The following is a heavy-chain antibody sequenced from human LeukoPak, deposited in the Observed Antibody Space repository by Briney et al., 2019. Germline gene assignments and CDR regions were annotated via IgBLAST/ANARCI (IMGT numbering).Heavy chain of an antibody. CDR2: ISSSSSYI. CDR1: GFTFSSYS. Sequence: GGSLRLSCAASGFTFSSYSMNWVRQAPGKGLEWVSSISSSSSYIYYADSVKGRFTISRDNAKNSLYLQMNSLRAEDTAVYYCARLGIVVVPAASYYYMDVWGKGTTVTVSS. D-gene: IGHD2-2*01. V-gene: IGHV3-21*01. J-gene: IGHJ6*03. CDR3: ARLGIVVVPAASYYYMDV.